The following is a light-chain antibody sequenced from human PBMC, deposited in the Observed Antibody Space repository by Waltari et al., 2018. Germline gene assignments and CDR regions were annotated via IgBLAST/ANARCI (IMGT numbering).Light chain of an antibody. V-gene: IGLV2-8*01. CDR1: SSAVGAYTY. CDR3: SSFAGAKELV. Sequence: QSALPQPPSASGSPGQSVTISSPGPSSAVGAYTYASWYQQHPGKAPKLMIYEVNKRPSGVPDRFSGSKSGNTASLTVSGLQAEDEADYYCSSFAGAKELVFGGGTKLTVL. J-gene: IGLJ2*01. CDR2: EVN.